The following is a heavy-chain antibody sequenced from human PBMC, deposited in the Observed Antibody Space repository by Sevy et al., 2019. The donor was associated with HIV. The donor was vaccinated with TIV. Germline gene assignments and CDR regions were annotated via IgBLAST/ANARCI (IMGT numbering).Heavy chain of an antibody. CDR1: GFTFSSYG. V-gene: IGHV3-30*18. Sequence: GGSLRLSCAASGFTFSSYGMHWVRQAPGKGLEWVAVISYDGSNKYYADSVKGRFTISRDNSKNRLYLQMNSLRAEDTAVYYCAKDMSDGNYDCWSGYSRRPDVWGQGTTVTVSS. J-gene: IGHJ6*02. CDR2: ISYDGSNK. D-gene: IGHD3-3*01. CDR3: AKDMSDGNYDCWSGYSRRPDV.